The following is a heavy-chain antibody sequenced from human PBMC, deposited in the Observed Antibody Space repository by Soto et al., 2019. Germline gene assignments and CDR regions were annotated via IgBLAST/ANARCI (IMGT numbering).Heavy chain of an antibody. D-gene: IGHD3-16*01. CDR1: GFTFNNYW. Sequence: VQLVESGGGLVQPGGSLRLSCAASGFTFNNYWMAWVRQAPGKGLEWVANIKQDGSEKYYVDSVKGRSTISRDNAKNSLYLQINSLRAEDTAVYYCVRWSSAFGVWGKGTTVTVSS. V-gene: IGHV3-7*01. J-gene: IGHJ6*04. CDR3: VRWSSAFGV. CDR2: IKQDGSEK.